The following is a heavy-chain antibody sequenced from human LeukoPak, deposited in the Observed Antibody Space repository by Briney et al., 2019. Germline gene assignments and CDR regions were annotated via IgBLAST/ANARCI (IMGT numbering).Heavy chain of an antibody. D-gene: IGHD2-2*01. V-gene: IGHV3-53*01. Sequence: GGSLRLSCAASGFTFSSNYTSWVRQAPGKGLEWVSIIHSGGTTNYVDSVKGRFTISRDNSRNTLYLQMNSLRAEDTAVYYCARDCSSSCSPYYGMDVWGQGTTVTVSS. J-gene: IGHJ6*02. CDR2: IHSGGTT. CDR3: ARDCSSSCSPYYGMDV. CDR1: GFTFSSNY.